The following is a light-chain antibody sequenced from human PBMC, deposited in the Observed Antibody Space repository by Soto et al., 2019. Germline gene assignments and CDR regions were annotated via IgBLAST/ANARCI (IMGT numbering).Light chain of an antibody. Sequence: QSALTQPASVSGSHGQSITISCTGSSSDVGSYNLVSWYQQHPGKAPKLMIYEGNKRPSGVSNRFSGSKSANTASLTISGLQTEDEADYYCCSYAGTNTFVFGTGTKLTVL. CDR2: EGN. V-gene: IGLV2-23*01. CDR1: SSDVGSYNL. J-gene: IGLJ1*01. CDR3: CSYAGTNTFV.